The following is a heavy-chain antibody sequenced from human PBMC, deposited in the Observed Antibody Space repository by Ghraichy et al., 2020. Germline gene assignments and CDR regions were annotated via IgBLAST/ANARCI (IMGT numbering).Heavy chain of an antibody. CDR2: IYYSGST. CDR1: GGSISSYY. J-gene: IGHJ6*02. CDR3: ARGPEPNSSGWYTDYYYGMDV. D-gene: IGHD6-19*01. V-gene: IGHV4-59*01. Sequence: SQTLSLTCTVSGGSISSYYWSWIRQPPGKGLEWIGYIYYSGSTNYNPSLKSRVTISVDTSKNQFSLKLSSVTAADTAVYYCARGPEPNSSGWYTDYYYGMDVWGQGTTVTVSS.